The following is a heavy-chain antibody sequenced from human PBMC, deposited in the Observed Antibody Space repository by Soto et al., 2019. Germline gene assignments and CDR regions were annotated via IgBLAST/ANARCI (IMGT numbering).Heavy chain of an antibody. CDR3: ARHEPSREVAGTDLFDY. D-gene: IGHD6-19*01. Sequence: ASATLSLTCTVSGGSISSSSYYWGWIRQPPGKGLEWIGSIYYSGSTYYNPSLKSRVTISVDTSKNQFSLKLSSVTAADTAVYYCARHEPSREVAGTDLFDYWGQGTLVTVSS. CDR2: IYYSGST. CDR1: GGSISSSSYY. V-gene: IGHV4-39*01. J-gene: IGHJ4*02.